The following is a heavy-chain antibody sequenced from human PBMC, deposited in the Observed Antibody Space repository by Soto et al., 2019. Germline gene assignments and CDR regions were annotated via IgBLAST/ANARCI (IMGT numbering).Heavy chain of an antibody. CDR1: GSTFSDYY. CDR2: IGTRGNTK. V-gene: IGHV3-11*01. Sequence: GGSLRLSCATSGSTFSDYYMSWIRQAPGKGLEWVSYIGTRGNTKYYADSVRGRFTISRDNAKNSLYLQMNSLRADDTAVYYCARDGTEYYGEYYDYWGQGIPVTVS. CDR3: ARDGTEYYGEYYDY. J-gene: IGHJ4*02. D-gene: IGHD4-17*01.